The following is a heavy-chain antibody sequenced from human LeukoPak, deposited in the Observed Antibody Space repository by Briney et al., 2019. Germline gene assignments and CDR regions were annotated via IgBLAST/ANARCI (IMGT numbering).Heavy chain of an antibody. Sequence: SETLSLTCTVSGGSISSYYWSWIRQPPGKGLEWIGYIYYSGSTNYNPSLKSRVTISVDTSKNQFSLKLSSVTAADTAVYYCGRGSGYDPPFYYYYYMDVWGKGTTVTVSS. CDR2: IYYSGST. D-gene: IGHD5-12*01. V-gene: IGHV4-59*01. CDR3: GRGSGYDPPFYYYYYMDV. J-gene: IGHJ6*03. CDR1: GGSISSYY.